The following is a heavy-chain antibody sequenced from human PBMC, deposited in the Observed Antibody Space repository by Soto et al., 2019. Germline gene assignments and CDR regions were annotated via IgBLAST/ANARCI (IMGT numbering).Heavy chain of an antibody. CDR2: IHQVGSIR. CDR1: GFALSMHW. J-gene: IGHJ4*02. Sequence: EVQLVEAGGGLVQSGGSLRLSGEASGFALSMHWMSRVRQAPGMGLQWGANIHQVGSIRHYVDSVRGRFTVPRDNAKNSLLLQMNSMIAEDTAVYYCARLTETATTFVYSGQGTPVTVSS. V-gene: IGHV3-7*03. CDR3: ARLTETATTFVY. D-gene: IGHD1-1*01.